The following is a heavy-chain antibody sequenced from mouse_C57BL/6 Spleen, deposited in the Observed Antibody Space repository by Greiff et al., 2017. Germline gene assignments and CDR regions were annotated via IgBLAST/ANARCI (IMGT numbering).Heavy chain of an antibody. CDR3: ARKDGTGWYFDV. V-gene: IGHV2-2*01. D-gene: IGHD4-1*01. J-gene: IGHJ1*03. Sequence: VQLVESGPGLVQPSQSLSITCTVSGFSLTSYGVHWVRQSPGKGLEWLGVIWSGGSTDYNAAFISRLSISKDNSKSQVFFKMNSLQADDTAIYYCARKDGTGWYFDVWGTGTTVTVSS. CDR1: GFSLTSYG. CDR2: IWSGGST.